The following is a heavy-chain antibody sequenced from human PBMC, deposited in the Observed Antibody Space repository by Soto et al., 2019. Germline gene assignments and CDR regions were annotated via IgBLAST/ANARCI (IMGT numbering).Heavy chain of an antibody. CDR1: ELTVSTNY. J-gene: IGHJ6*03. Sequence: EVQLVESGGGLVQPGGSLRLSCAASELTVSTNYMNWVRQAPGKGLEWVSVIYSGGSTYYADSVRGRFTISRDNSKNTLYLQMSSLRAEDTAVYYCAREYPGGSPMDVWGTGTTVTVSS. V-gene: IGHV3-66*01. CDR2: IYSGGST. CDR3: AREYPGGSPMDV. D-gene: IGHD2-15*01.